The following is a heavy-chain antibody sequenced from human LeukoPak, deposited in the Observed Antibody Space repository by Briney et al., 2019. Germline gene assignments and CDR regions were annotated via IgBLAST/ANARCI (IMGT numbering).Heavy chain of an antibody. CDR2: ISHSENT. J-gene: IGHJ5*02. V-gene: IGHV4-38-2*02. Sequence: TSETLSLTCAVSGYSITSSYYWGWIRQPPGKGLEWLATISHSENTYYNPSLKGRATVSLDTSKNQLSLRLSSVTAADTAVYYCAREAERGSAQTRSGSYHVSQGKFDPWGQGTLVTVSS. CDR3: AREAERGSAQTRSGSYHVSQGKFDP. CDR1: GYSITSSYY. D-gene: IGHD3-10*01.